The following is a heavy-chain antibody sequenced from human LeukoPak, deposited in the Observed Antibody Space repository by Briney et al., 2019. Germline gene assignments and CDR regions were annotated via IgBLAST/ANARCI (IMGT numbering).Heavy chain of an antibody. CDR2: IYHSGST. J-gene: IGHJ6*04. V-gene: IGHV4-38-2*02. D-gene: IGHD3-10*01. Sequence: SETLSLTCAVSGYSISSGYYWGWIRQPPGKGLEWIGSIYHSGSTYYNPSLESRVTISVDTSKNQFSLKLSSVTAADTAVYYCARDRTSYGSGSYSYYYGMDVWGKGTTVTVSS. CDR1: GYSISSGYY. CDR3: ARDRTSYGSGSYSYYYGMDV.